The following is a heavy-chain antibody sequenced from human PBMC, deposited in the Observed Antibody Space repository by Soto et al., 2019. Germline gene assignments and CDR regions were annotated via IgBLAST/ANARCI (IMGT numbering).Heavy chain of an antibody. J-gene: IGHJ4*02. CDR2: IWFDGSNK. CDR3: VRTSLVVAAATWEDY. D-gene: IGHD2-15*01. CDR1: GSIFTGYG. Sequence: GGSLRLSCAASGSIFTGYGMHWVRQAAGKGLEWVAVIWFDGSNKYYADSVKGRFTISRDNSKNMLYLQMNSLRAEDTAVYYCVRTSLVVAAATWEDYWGQGTLVTVSS. V-gene: IGHV3-33*01.